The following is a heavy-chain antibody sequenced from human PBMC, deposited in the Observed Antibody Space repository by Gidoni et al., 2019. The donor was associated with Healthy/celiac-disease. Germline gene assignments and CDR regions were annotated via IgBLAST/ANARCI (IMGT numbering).Heavy chain of an antibody. Sequence: QVQLQQWGAGLLKPSETLSLTCAVYGGSFSGYYWSWIRQPPGKGLEWIGEINHSGSTNYNPSLKSRVTISVDTSKNQFSLKLSSVTAADTAVYYCASIIYVNIGNPYNWFDPWGQGTLVTVSS. J-gene: IGHJ5*02. V-gene: IGHV4-34*01. CDR3: ASIIYVNIGNPYNWFDP. CDR1: GGSFSGYY. D-gene: IGHD5-12*01. CDR2: INHSGST.